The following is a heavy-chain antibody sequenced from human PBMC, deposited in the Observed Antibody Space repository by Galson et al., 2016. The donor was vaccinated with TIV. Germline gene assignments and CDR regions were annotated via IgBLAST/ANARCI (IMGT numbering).Heavy chain of an antibody. CDR3: ARGSEVGATAYWYYDP. V-gene: IGHV1-69*04. CDR2: IIPILGIA. CDR1: GGTFSNYA. Sequence: SAKVSCKASGGTFSNYAISWVRQAPGQGLEWMGRIIPILGIANYTEKIQGRATITADKSTSTAYMELSSLRSDDTAGYYCARGSEVGATAYWYYDPWGRGTLVTVSS. D-gene: IGHD1-26*01. J-gene: IGHJ2*01.